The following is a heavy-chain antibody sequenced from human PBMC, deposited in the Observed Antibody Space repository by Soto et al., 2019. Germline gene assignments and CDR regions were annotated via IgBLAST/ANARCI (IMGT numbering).Heavy chain of an antibody. CDR1: GYTFTNYW. CDR3: VRPNFGALTHFAV. D-gene: IGHD3-16*01. Sequence: GESLKISCKAIGYTFTNYWIGWVRQTPGKGLEWMGIIFPGDSDTRYNPSFEGQVTVSADESISTAYLQWNTLKASDTAMYYCVRPNFGALTHFAVWGQGTLVTVSS. J-gene: IGHJ4*02. CDR2: IFPGDSDT. V-gene: IGHV5-51*01.